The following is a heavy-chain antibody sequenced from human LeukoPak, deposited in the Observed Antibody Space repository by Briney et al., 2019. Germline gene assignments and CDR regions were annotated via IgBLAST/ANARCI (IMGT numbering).Heavy chain of an antibody. J-gene: IGHJ4*02. D-gene: IGHD2-15*01. Sequence: AAVKDSFKASVYTFANYGISWVRPAPGGGLEWMGWISVYNGNTHYARNLQGRVTLTPDTSPRTAYIEMKSLRYDDTHVYLSVRCPTSGGRCYEVDYWGQGTLFTVSS. CDR1: VYTFANYG. V-gene: IGHV1-18*01. CDR2: ISVYNGNT. CDR3: VRCPTSGGRCYEVDY.